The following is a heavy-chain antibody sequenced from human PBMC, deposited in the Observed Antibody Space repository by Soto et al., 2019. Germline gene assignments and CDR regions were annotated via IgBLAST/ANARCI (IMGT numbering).Heavy chain of an antibody. Sequence: QVQLVESGGGVVQPGRSLRLSCAASGFTFSSYGMHWVRQAPGKGLEWVAVIWYDGSNKYYADYVKGRFTISRDNSKTALYLQMNSLRAEETAVYYCARDPDEREAYCFDYWGQGTLVTVSS. CDR2: IWYDGSNK. V-gene: IGHV3-33*01. CDR3: ARDPDEREAYCFDY. D-gene: IGHD1-26*01. CDR1: GFTFSSYG. J-gene: IGHJ4*02.